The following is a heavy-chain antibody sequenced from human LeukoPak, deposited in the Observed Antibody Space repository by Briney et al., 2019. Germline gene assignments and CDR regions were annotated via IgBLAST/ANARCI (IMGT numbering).Heavy chain of an antibody. CDR3: TAPGVVGAT. V-gene: IGHV3-49*04. CDR2: IRSKAYGGTT. Sequence: PGRSLRLSCTASGFTFGDYAMSWVRQAPGKGLEWVGFIRSKAYGGTTEYAASVKGRFTISRDDSKSIAYLQMNSLKTEDTAVYYCTAPGVVGATWGQGALVTVSS. J-gene: IGHJ5*02. CDR1: GFTFGDYA. D-gene: IGHD1-26*01.